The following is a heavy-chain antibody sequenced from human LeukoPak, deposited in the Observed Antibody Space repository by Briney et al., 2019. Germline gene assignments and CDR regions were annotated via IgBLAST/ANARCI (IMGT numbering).Heavy chain of an antibody. CDR2: IRSDAST. D-gene: IGHD4-17*01. CDR3: ARRRGGYGEGEFDY. CDR1: GFTASSKW. J-gene: IGHJ4*02. Sequence: GGSLRLSCAASGFTASSKWMNWVRQAPGQGLEWVSFIRSDASTDYADSVKGRFIISRDDSKDTLYLQMNSLRVEDTAVYYCARRRGGYGEGEFDYWGQGTLVTVSS. V-gene: IGHV3-66*04.